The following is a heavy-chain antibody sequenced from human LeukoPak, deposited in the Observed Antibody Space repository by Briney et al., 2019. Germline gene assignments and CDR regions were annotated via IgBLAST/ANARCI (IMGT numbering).Heavy chain of an antibody. Sequence: PSETLSLTCTVSGGSISSYYWSWIRQPAGKGLEWIGRIYTSGSTNYNPSLKSRVTKPVDTSKNQFSLQLSSVTAADTAVYYCARGRIAVAGYYYYYCMDVWGKGTTVTVSS. CDR1: GGSISSYY. CDR3: ARGRIAVAGYYYYYCMDV. V-gene: IGHV4-4*07. D-gene: IGHD6-19*01. J-gene: IGHJ6*03. CDR2: IYTSGST.